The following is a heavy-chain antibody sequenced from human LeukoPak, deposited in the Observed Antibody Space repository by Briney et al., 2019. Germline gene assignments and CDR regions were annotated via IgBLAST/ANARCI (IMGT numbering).Heavy chain of an antibody. J-gene: IGHJ6*03. CDR1: GGSISSYF. CDR3: ARHPVPAAIRNRIYYSFYMDV. D-gene: IGHD2-2*01. CDR2: IYYSGGT. Sequence: PSETLSLTCTVSGGSISSYFWSWIRQPPGKGLEWIGYIYYSGGTNYNPSLNSRVTISVDTSKNQFSLKLGSVTAADTAVYYCARHPVPAAIRNRIYYSFYMDVWGKGTTVTVSS. V-gene: IGHV4-59*08.